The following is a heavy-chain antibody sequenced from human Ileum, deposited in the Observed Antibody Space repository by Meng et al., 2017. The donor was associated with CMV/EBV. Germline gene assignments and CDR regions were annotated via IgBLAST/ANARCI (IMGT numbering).Heavy chain of an antibody. J-gene: IGHJ5*02. D-gene: IGHD2-2*02. Sequence: ASVKVSCKASGYTFTGYYMHWVRQAPGQGLEWMGWINPNSGGTNYAQKFQGRVTMTRDTSISTAYMELSSLRSEDTAVYFCATTLYPVAFLNYFDPWGQGTLVTVSS. CDR1: GYTFTGYY. CDR3: ATTLYPVAFLNYFDP. CDR2: INPNSGGT. V-gene: IGHV1-2*02.